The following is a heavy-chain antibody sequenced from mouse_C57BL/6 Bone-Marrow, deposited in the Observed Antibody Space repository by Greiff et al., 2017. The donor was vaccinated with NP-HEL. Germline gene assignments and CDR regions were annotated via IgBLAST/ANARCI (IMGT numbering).Heavy chain of an antibody. CDR3: TRCLPPWDFGV. Sequence: EVQLQQSGTVLARPGASVKMSCKTSGYTFTSYWMHWVKQRPGQGLEWIGAIYPGNSDTSYNQKFKGKATLTAVTSASTAYMELSSLTNDDSAVYYCTRCLPPWDFGVWGTGTTVTVSS. CDR2: IYPGNSDT. J-gene: IGHJ1*03. CDR1: GYTFTSYW. V-gene: IGHV1-5*01.